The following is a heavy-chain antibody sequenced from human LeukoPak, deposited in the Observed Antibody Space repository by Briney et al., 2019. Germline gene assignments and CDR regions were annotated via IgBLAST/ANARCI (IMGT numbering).Heavy chain of an antibody. CDR1: GFTFSNYA. V-gene: IGHV3-23*01. Sequence: GGSLRPSCAASGFTFSNYAMNWVRQAPGKGLEWVSVISGSGTSTDYADSVKGRFTISRDTSKNTLYLQMNSLRAEDTALYYCAKDLHVSHYSSSSRGFDYWGQGTLVTVSS. CDR2: ISGSGTST. J-gene: IGHJ4*02. CDR3: AKDLHVSHYSSSSRGFDY. D-gene: IGHD6-6*01.